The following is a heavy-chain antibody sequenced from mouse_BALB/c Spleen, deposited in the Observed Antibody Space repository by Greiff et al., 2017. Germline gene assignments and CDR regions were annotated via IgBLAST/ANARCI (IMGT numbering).Heavy chain of an antibody. V-gene: IGHV5-4*02. CDR2: ISDGGSYT. J-gene: IGHJ2*01. Sequence: EVKLMESGGGLVKPGGSLKLSCAASGFTFSDYYMYWVRQTPEKRLEWVATISDGGSYTYYPDSVKGRFTISRDNAKNNLYLQMSSLKSEDTAMYYGARGGRRGYFDYWGQGTTLTVSS. CDR1: GFTFSDYY. CDR3: ARGGRRGYFDY.